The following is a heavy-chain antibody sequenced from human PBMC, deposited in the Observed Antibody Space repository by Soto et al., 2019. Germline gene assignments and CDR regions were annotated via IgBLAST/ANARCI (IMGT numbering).Heavy chain of an antibody. CDR3: ARDRTPSGWSFDY. CDR2: IWYDGSNK. V-gene: IGHV3-33*01. Sequence: SGGSLRLSCAASGFTFSSYGMHWVRQAPGKGLEWVAVIWYDGSNKYYADSVKGRFTISRDNSKNTLYLQMNSLRAEDTAVYYCARDRTPSGWSFDYWGQGTLVTVSS. J-gene: IGHJ4*02. D-gene: IGHD6-19*01. CDR1: GFTFSSYG.